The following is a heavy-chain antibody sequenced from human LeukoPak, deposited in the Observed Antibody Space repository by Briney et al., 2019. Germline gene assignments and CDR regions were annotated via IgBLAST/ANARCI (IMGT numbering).Heavy chain of an antibody. V-gene: IGHV4-39*01. D-gene: IGHD5-18*01. CDR1: GGSISSSSYY. CDR2: IYYSGST. J-gene: IGHJ4*02. CDR3: AGGYSYVQRVDY. Sequence: SETLSLTCTVSGGSISSSSYYWGWIRQPPGKGLEWIGSIYYSGSTYYNPSLKSRVTISVDTSKNQFSLKLSSVTAADTAVYSCAGGYSYVQRVDYWGQGTLVTVSS.